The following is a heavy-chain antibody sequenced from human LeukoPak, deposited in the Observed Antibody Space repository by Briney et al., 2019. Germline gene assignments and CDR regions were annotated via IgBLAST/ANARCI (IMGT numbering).Heavy chain of an antibody. Sequence: PGGSLRLSCAASGFTFSSYWMSWVRQAPGKGLEWVATIKQDGSQKEYVDSVKGRFTISRDNAKNSLYLQMNSLRAEDTAVYYCARDPTVTNFHDAFDIWGQGTMVIVSS. D-gene: IGHD4-17*01. V-gene: IGHV3-7*05. J-gene: IGHJ3*02. CDR3: ARDPTVTNFHDAFDI. CDR2: IKQDGSQK. CDR1: GFTFSSYW.